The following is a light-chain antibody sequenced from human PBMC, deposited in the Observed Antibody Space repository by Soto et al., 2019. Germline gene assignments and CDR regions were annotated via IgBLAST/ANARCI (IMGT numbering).Light chain of an antibody. CDR2: DNS. J-gene: IGLJ3*02. CDR1: TSNIGTYS. CDR3: GTWASSLNGGV. V-gene: IGLV1-51*01. Sequence: QSVLTQPPSVSAAPGQKVTISCSGSTSNIGTYSVSWYQQLPGTAPKLLIYDNSQRPSGIPDRFSGSKSGTSATLAITGLQTGDEADYYCGTWASSLNGGVFGGGTKVTVL.